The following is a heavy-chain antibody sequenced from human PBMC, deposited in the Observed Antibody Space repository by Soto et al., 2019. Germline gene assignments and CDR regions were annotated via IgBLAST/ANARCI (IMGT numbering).Heavy chain of an antibody. Sequence: QLHLVQSGAVVKKPGASVTVSCSASGYPVTAYYMHWVRQAPRRGLEWMGGINPATGAAKYTQTFQGRVTMPRDTSTSTVFMELSGLTSEDTAVFYCARGGGVGVAGSAAFDMWGQGTLVTVSS. D-gene: IGHD3-3*01. CDR3: ARGGGVGVAGSAAFDM. CDR1: GYPVTAYY. CDR2: INPATGAA. J-gene: IGHJ3*02. V-gene: IGHV1-2*02.